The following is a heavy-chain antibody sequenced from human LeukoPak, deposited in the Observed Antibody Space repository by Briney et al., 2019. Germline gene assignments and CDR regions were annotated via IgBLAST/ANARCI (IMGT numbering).Heavy chain of an antibody. V-gene: IGHV1-2*06. CDR1: GYTFTGYY. Sequence: ASVKVSCKASGYTFTGYYMHWVRQAPGQGLEWMGRINPNSGGTNYAQKFQGRVTMTGDKSISTAYMELSRLRSDDTAVYYCARDPSNGYYYYYMDVWGKGTTVTVSS. CDR2: INPNSGGT. CDR3: ARDPSNGYYYYYMDV. J-gene: IGHJ6*03. D-gene: IGHD1-1*01.